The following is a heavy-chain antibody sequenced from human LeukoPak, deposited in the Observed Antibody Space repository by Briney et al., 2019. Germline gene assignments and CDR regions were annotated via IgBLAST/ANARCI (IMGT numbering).Heavy chain of an antibody. D-gene: IGHD6-19*01. CDR2: IYPGDSDT. V-gene: IGHV5-51*01. CDR1: GYSFTSYW. Sequence: GESLKISCQGSGYSFTSYWIGWVRQMPGKGLEWMGIIYPGDSDTRYSPSFQGQVTISADKSISTAYLQWSSLKASDTAMYYCASAVAVAGSRGGFDYWGQGTLVTVSS. J-gene: IGHJ4*02. CDR3: ASAVAVAGSRGGFDY.